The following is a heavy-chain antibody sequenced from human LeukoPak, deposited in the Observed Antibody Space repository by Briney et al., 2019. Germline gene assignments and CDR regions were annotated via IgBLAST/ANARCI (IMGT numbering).Heavy chain of an antibody. D-gene: IGHD3-22*01. J-gene: IGHJ6*03. Sequence: PSETLSPTCTVSGYSISSGYYWGWIRQPPGKGLEWIGSIYHSGSTYYNPSLKSRVTISVDTSKKQFSLKLSSVTAADTAVYYCARGRITMIVMVPVGPSYMDVWGKGTTVTVSS. CDR2: IYHSGST. V-gene: IGHV4-38-2*02. CDR3: ARGRITMIVMVPVGPSYMDV. CDR1: GYSISSGYY.